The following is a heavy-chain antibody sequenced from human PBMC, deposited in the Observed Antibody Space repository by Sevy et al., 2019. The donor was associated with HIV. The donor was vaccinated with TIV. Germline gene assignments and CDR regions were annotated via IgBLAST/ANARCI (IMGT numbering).Heavy chain of an antibody. Sequence: GGSLRLSCAASGFTFSNAWMNWVRQAPGKGLEWVGRIKSKTDGGTTDYAAPVKGRFTISRDDSKNTLYLQMNSLKTEDTAVYYCTTDPISSGYYLSAFDIWGQGTMVTVSS. V-gene: IGHV3-15*01. J-gene: IGHJ3*02. D-gene: IGHD3-22*01. CDR2: IKSKTDGGTT. CDR3: TTDPISSGYYLSAFDI. CDR1: GFTFSNAW.